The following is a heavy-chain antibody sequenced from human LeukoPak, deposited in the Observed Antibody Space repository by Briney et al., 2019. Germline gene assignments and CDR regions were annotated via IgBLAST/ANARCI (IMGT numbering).Heavy chain of an antibody. CDR2: ISGSGGST. J-gene: IGHJ3*02. V-gene: IGHV3-23*01. Sequence: PGGSLRLSCAASGFTFSNYDMSWVRQAPGKGLEWVSAISGSGGSTYYADSVKGRFTISRDNSKNTLYLQMNSLRAEDTAVYYCAKDISGWYGSFAFDIWGQGTMVTVSS. CDR1: GFTFSNYD. CDR3: AKDISGWYGSFAFDI. D-gene: IGHD6-19*01.